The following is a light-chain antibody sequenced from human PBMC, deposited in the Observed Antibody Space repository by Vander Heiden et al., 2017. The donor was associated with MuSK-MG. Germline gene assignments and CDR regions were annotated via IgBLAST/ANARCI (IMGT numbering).Light chain of an antibody. CDR1: QDIRQY. CDR3: QQDDRFPLT. V-gene: IGKV1-33*01. J-gene: IGKJ5*01. CDR2: DAS. Sequence: DFQMTQSPSTLSGSVADRVTITCQASQDIRQYLNWYQKKVGKAPKLLIYDASNVETGVPSRFSGSGSGTDFTFIISSLQAEDIATYYCQQDDRFPLTFGQGTRVEIK.